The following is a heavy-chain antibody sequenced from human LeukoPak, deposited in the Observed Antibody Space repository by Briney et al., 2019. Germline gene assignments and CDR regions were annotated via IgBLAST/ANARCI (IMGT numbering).Heavy chain of an antibody. D-gene: IGHD2-2*01. V-gene: IGHV3-21*01. CDR3: ARYCSSTSCYGFDY. CDR1: GFTFSSYS. Sequence: GGSLRLSCAASGFTFSSYSMNWVRQAPGKGLEWVSSISSSSSYIYYADSVKGRFTISRGNAKNSLYLQMNSLRAEDTAVYYCARYCSSTSCYGFDYWGQGTLVTVSS. J-gene: IGHJ4*02. CDR2: ISSSSSYI.